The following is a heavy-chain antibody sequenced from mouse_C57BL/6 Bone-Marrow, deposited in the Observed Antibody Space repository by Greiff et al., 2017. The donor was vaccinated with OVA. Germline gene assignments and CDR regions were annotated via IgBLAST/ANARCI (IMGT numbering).Heavy chain of an antibody. J-gene: IGHJ1*03. CDR2: SRNKANDYTT. Sequence: DVKLVESGGGLVQSGRSLRLSCATSGFTFSDFYMEWVRQAPGKGLEWIAASRNKANDYTTEYSASVKGRFIVSRDTSQSILYLQMNALRAEDTAIYYCARDSNYEYFDVWGTGTTVTVSS. CDR3: ARDSNYEYFDV. V-gene: IGHV7-1*01. D-gene: IGHD2-5*01. CDR1: GFTFSDFY.